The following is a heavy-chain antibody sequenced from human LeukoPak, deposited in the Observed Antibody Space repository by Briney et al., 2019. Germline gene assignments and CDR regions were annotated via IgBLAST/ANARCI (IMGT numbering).Heavy chain of an antibody. Sequence: GGSLRLSCAASGFTVSSNYMSWVRQAPGKGLEWVSVIYSGGSTYYADSVKGRFTISRHNSKNTLYLQMNGLRVEDTAVYYCVREGPRGLAFDIWGQGTMVTVSS. CDR2: IYSGGST. V-gene: IGHV3-53*01. J-gene: IGHJ3*02. CDR3: VREGPRGLAFDI. CDR1: GFTVSSNY. D-gene: IGHD3/OR15-3a*01.